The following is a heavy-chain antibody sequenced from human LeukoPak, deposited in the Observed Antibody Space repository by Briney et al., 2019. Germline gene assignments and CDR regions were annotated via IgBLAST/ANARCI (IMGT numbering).Heavy chain of an antibody. Sequence: PGESLRLSCAASGFTFSSYWMHWVRQAPGKGLVWVSRIDTDGSFTSYADSVRGRFTISRDNAKNTLYLQMSSLRAEDTAVYYCIRGTVGAPGNDYWGQGTLVTVPS. CDR1: GFTFSSYW. CDR2: IDTDGSFT. J-gene: IGHJ4*02. D-gene: IGHD1-26*01. V-gene: IGHV3-74*01. CDR3: IRGTVGAPGNDY.